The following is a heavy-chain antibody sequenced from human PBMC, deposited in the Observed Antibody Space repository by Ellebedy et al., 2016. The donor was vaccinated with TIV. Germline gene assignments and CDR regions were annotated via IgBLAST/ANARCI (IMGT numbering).Heavy chain of an antibody. J-gene: IGHJ4*02. CDR1: GFTFTDYA. D-gene: IGHD2/OR15-2a*01. CDR3: ARDRRESGLIV. CDR2: ISTSSSHI. Sequence: GESLKISCAASGFTFTDYAMNWVRQAPGKGLEWVSSISTSSSHIFQADSVKGRFTISRDDAQHSLYLQMNSLTAEDTAFYYCARDRRESGLIVWGQGTLVTVSS. V-gene: IGHV3-21*01.